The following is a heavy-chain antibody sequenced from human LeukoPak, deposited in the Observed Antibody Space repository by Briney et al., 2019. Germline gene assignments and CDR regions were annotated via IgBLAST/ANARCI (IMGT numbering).Heavy chain of an antibody. V-gene: IGHV3-21*01. CDR1: GFTFSSYS. CDR2: ISSSSSYI. J-gene: IGHJ6*02. Sequence: GGSLRLSCAASGFTFSSYSMNWVRQAPGKGLEWVSSISSSSSYIYYADSVKGRFTISRDNSKNTLYLQMNSLRAEDTAVYYCARGTDTKPFWSGYWVDVWGQGTTVTVSS. CDR3: ARGTDTKPFWSGYWVDV. D-gene: IGHD3-3*01.